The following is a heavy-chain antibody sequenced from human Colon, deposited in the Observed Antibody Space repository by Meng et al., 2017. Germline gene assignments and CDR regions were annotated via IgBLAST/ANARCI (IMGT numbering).Heavy chain of an antibody. Sequence: VQSHQWGPDPLTPSPPLSPTCTVSGGSISSGDYYWSWIRQPPGKGLEWIGYIYYSGSTYYNPSLKSRVTISVDTSKNQFSLKLSSVTAADTAVYYCARGPTTYFDYWGQGTLVTVSS. V-gene: IGHV4-30-4*01. J-gene: IGHJ4*02. D-gene: IGHD4-17*01. CDR3: ARGPTTYFDY. CDR2: IYYSGST. CDR1: GGSISSGDYY.